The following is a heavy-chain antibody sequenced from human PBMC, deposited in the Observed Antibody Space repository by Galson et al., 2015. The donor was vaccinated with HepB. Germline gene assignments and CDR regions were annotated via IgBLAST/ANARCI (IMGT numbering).Heavy chain of an antibody. Sequence: SLRLSCAASGFTFTTYAMGWVRQAPGKGLEWVSSISGSAATTYHADPVKGRFTISRDNFKDTLYLQMNSLRVEDTAVYYCAKELEPCFYNGRRGNYYDYWGQVVLVTVSS. J-gene: IGHJ4*02. CDR3: AKELEPCFYNGRRGNYYDY. CDR2: ISGSAATT. V-gene: IGHV3-23*01. CDR1: GFTFTTYA. D-gene: IGHD3-10*01.